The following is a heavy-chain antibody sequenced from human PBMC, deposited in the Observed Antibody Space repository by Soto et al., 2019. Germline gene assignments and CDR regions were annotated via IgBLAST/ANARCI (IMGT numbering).Heavy chain of an antibody. D-gene: IGHD2-15*01. J-gene: IGHJ3*02. V-gene: IGHV3-7*01. Sequence: GGSLRDSRAGSGFTLSRFWRSWVRPGPGKGLEWVANIKQDGSEKYYVDSVKGRFTISRDNAKNSLYLQMNSLRAEDTAVYYCAREVVVAASFTGYAFDIWGQGTMVTVSS. CDR2: IKQDGSEK. CDR3: AREVVVAASFTGYAFDI. CDR1: GFTLSRFW.